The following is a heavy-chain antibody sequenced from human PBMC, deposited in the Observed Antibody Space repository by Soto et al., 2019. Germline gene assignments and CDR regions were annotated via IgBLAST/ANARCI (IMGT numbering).Heavy chain of an antibody. D-gene: IGHD1-1*01. Sequence: QVQLVESGGGLVKPGGSLRLSCAASGFTFSDYYMSWIRQAPGKGLEWLSYISSNGQYTTYAASVKGRSTISRDNGKKSLYLQINNLRAEDTAIYYCARDEPASQLDGYFDYWGQGTLVTVS. CDR3: ARDEPASQLDGYFDY. CDR1: GFTFSDYY. J-gene: IGHJ4*02. CDR2: ISSNGQYT. V-gene: IGHV3-11*05.